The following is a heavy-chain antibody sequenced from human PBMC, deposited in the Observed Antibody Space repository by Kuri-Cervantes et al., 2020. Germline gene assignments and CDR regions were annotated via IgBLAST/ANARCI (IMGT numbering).Heavy chain of an antibody. J-gene: IGHJ4*02. V-gene: IGHV1-8*01. D-gene: IGHD2-2*01. CDR1: GYTFTSYD. CDR3: AAAEVGIVVVPAATQSDY. Sequence: ASVKVSCKASGYTFTSYDINWVRQATGQGLEWMGWMNPNSGNTGYAQKFQGRVTMTRNTSISTAYMELSSLRSEDTAVYYCAAAEVGIVVVPAATQSDYWGQGTLVTVSS. CDR2: MNPNSGNT.